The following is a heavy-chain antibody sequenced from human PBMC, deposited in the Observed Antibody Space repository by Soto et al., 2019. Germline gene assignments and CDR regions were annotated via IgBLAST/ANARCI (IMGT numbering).Heavy chain of an antibody. J-gene: IGHJ4*02. CDR2: IYSSGSP. CDR3: ARSPSKKPDY. V-gene: IGHV4-59*07. Sequence: PSDTLSLTCTVSCGSIRSYHCIWIRQPPGKGLEWIGFIYSSGSPSYNPSLKSRVAISVDTSKNQFYLKLSSVTAADTAVYYCARSPSKKPDYWGQGTPVTVSS. CDR1: CGSIRSYH.